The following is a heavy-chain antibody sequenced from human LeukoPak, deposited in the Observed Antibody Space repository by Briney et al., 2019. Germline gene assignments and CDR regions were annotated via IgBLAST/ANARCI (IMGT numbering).Heavy chain of an antibody. V-gene: IGHV3-23*01. CDR3: AREDNNGPDY. CDR2: SGSGGST. CDR1: GFIFSSYA. J-gene: IGHJ4*02. Sequence: GGSLRLSCAGSGFIFSSYAMSWVRQAPWKGLEWVSGSGSGGSTHYADSVKGRFTISRDNAENSLYLQMNSLRAEDTAVYYCAREDNNGPDYWGQGTLVTVSS. D-gene: IGHD1-14*01.